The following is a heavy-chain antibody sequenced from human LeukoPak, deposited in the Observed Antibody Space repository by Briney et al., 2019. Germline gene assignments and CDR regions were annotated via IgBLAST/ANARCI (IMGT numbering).Heavy chain of an antibody. Sequence: NPGGSLRLSCSASGFSFSNYVMFWVRQAPGKGLEWVSYISSGGNYRYYAASVKGRFTISRDNARNSLYLQMNSLRAEDTAVYYCARGRNAYTFDNWGQGTRVTVSS. D-gene: IGHD5-24*01. CDR1: GFSFSNYV. CDR2: ISSGGNYR. V-gene: IGHV3-21*05. J-gene: IGHJ4*02. CDR3: ARGRNAYTFDN.